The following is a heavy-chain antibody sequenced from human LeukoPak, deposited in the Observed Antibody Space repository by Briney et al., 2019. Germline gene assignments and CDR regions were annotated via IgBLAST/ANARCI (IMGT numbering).Heavy chain of an antibody. CDR2: ISSSSSYI. D-gene: IGHD3-22*01. V-gene: IGHV3-21*01. CDR1: GFTFSSYS. Sequence: GGSLRLSCAASGFTFSSYSMNWVRQSPGKGLEWVSSISSSSSYIYYADSVKGRFTISRDNAKNSLYLQMNSLSTEDTAVYYCARVYYDSSGYYDYWGQGTLVTVSS. J-gene: IGHJ4*02. CDR3: ARVYYDSSGYYDY.